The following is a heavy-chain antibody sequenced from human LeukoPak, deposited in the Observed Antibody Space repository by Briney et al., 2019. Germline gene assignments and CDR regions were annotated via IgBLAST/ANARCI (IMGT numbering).Heavy chain of an antibody. Sequence: GESLKISCKGFGYSFTSYWIGWVRQMPGKGLEWMGIIYPGDSDTRYSPSFQGQVTISADKSISTAYLQWSSLRASDTAIYYCARTYYDILSFDYWGQGTLVTVSS. CDR1: GYSFTSYW. V-gene: IGHV5-51*01. D-gene: IGHD3-9*01. CDR3: ARTYYDILSFDY. J-gene: IGHJ4*02. CDR2: IYPGDSDT.